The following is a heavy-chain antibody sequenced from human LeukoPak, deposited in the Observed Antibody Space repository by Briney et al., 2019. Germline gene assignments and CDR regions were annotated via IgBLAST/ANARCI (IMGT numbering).Heavy chain of an antibody. Sequence: GGSLRLSCAASGFTFSSYAMSWVRQAPGKGLEWVSAISGSGGSTYYADSVKGRFTISRDNSKNTLYLQMNSLRAEDTAVYYCARDEGVGYCTDGVCPDAAVNFDYWGQGTLVTVSS. V-gene: IGHV3-23*01. CDR1: GFTFSSYA. D-gene: IGHD2-8*01. CDR2: ISGSGGST. CDR3: ARDEGVGYCTDGVCPDAAVNFDY. J-gene: IGHJ4*02.